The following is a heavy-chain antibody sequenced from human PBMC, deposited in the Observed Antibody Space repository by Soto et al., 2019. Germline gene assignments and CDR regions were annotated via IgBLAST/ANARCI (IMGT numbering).Heavy chain of an antibody. V-gene: IGHV3-33*01. J-gene: IGHJ4*02. CDR2: IWYDGSNK. CDR3: ARENRDYSNYVNFDY. Sequence: PVGSLRLSWAASGFTFSTYGIRWVRQAPGKGLEWVAVIWYDGSNKYYADSVKGRFTISRDNSKNTLYLQMNSLRAEDTAVYYCARENRDYSNYVNFDYWGQGTLVTVSS. D-gene: IGHD4-4*01. CDR1: GFTFSTYG.